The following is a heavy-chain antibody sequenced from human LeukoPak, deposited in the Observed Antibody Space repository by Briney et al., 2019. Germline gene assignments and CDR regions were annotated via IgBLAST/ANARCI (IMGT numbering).Heavy chain of an antibody. V-gene: IGHV4-39*07. CDR1: GVSISISTYY. J-gene: IGHJ4*02. CDR2: VYYSGST. D-gene: IGHD5-18*01. CDR3: ARADDNRGYSLW. Sequence: SETLSLTCTVSGVSISISTYYWGWIRQPPGRGLEWIGSVYYSGSTYYTPSLKSRVTISVDTSRNQFSLNLTSVTAADTAVYYCARADDNRGYSLWWGQGTLVTVSS.